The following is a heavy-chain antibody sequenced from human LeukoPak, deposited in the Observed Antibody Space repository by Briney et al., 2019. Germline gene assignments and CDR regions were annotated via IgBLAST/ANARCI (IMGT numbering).Heavy chain of an antibody. J-gene: IGHJ4*02. CDR1: GFTFSSYA. D-gene: IGHD6-19*01. CDR2: ITGSGDTT. V-gene: IGHV3-23*01. Sequence: TGGSLRLSCAASGFTFSSYAMSWVRQAPGKGLEWVSGITGSGDTTYYADSVKGRFTISRDNSKNTLFLQMNSLRVEDTAVYYCAKRVAGHFDYWGQGTLVTVSS. CDR3: AKRVAGHFDY.